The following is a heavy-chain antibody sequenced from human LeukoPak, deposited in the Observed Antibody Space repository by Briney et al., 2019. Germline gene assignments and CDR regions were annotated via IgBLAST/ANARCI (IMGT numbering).Heavy chain of an antibody. D-gene: IGHD3-22*01. CDR2: ISDSGGST. J-gene: IGHJ4*02. CDR3: AKRGVVIRVILVGFHKEAYYFDS. CDR1: GITLSNYG. Sequence: GGSLRLSCAVSGITLSNYGMSWVRQAPGKGLEWVAGISDSGGSTNYADSVKGRFTVSRDSPKNTLYLQMNSLRAEDTAVYFCAKRGVVIRVILVGFHKEAYYFDSWGQGALVTVSS. V-gene: IGHV3-23*01.